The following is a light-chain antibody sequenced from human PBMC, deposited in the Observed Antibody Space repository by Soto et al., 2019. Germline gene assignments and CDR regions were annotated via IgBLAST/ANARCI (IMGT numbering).Light chain of an antibody. Sequence: EIVMTQSPATLSVSPWERATLSCRASQSVSSNLAWYQQKPGQAPRLLIFRASNKATGIPDRFSGSGSGTDFTLTISSLEPEDFAIYYCQQRQYWPPITFGQGTRLEIK. CDR1: QSVSSN. CDR3: QQRQYWPPIT. J-gene: IGKJ5*01. V-gene: IGKV3D-15*01. CDR2: RAS.